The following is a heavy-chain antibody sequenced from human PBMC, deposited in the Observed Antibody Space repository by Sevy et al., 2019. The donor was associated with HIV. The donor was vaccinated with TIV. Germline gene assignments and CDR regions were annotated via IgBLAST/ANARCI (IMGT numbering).Heavy chain of an antibody. CDR3: AKDQPHYDFWCGYNYYYGMDV. V-gene: IGHV3-30*02. Sequence: GGSLRLSCAASGFTFSSYGMHWVRQAPGKGLEWVAFIRYDGSNKYYAHSVKGRFTISRDNSKNTLYLQMNSLRAEDTAVYYCAKDQPHYDFWCGYNYYYGMDVWGQGTTVTVSS. J-gene: IGHJ6*02. CDR1: GFTFSSYG. D-gene: IGHD3-3*01. CDR2: IRYDGSNK.